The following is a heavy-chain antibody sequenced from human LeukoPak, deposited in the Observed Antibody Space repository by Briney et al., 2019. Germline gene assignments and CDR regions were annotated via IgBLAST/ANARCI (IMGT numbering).Heavy chain of an antibody. CDR2: IKQDGSEK. V-gene: IGHV3-7*01. CDR1: GFTFSSYW. Sequence: GGSLRLSCAASGFTFSSYWMNWVRQAPGKGLESVANIKQDGSEKYYVDSVKGRFTISRDNAKNSLYLQMNSLRADDTAVYYCARGRTSGGYSEVYFDYWGQGTLVTVSS. D-gene: IGHD1-26*01. J-gene: IGHJ4*02. CDR3: ARGRTSGGYSEVYFDY.